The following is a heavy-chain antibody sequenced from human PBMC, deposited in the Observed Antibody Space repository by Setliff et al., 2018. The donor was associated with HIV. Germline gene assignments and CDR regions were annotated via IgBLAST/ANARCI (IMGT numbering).Heavy chain of an antibody. Sequence: SETLSLTCTVSGGSISGSLYYWGWIRQPAGKGLEWIGRIYTSGSTNYNPSLKSRVTISVDTSKNQFSLKLSSVTAADTAVYYCARSEVHYFDCFISWGQGTLVTVSS. CDR3: ARSEVHYFDCFIS. J-gene: IGHJ5*01. D-gene: IGHD3-9*01. CDR1: GGSISGSLYY. CDR2: IYTSGST. V-gene: IGHV4-61*02.